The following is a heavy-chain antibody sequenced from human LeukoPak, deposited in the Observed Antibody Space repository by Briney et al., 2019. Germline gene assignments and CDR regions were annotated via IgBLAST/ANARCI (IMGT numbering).Heavy chain of an antibody. CDR1: GYRFTSYW. J-gene: IGHJ6*03. D-gene: IGHD2-2*01. V-gene: IGHV5-51*01. CDR2: IYPGDSDT. CDR3: ARARVVPAAMRDYYYYYMDV. Sequence: GESLQISCKGSGYRFTSYWIGWVRQVPGKGLEWMGIIYPGDSDTRYSPSFQGQVTTSADKSISTAYLQWSSLKSSDTAMYYCARARVVPAAMRDYYYYYMDVWGKGTTVTVSS.